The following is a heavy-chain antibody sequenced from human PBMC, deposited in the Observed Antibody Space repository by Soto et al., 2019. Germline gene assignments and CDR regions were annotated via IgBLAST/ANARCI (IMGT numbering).Heavy chain of an antibody. CDR3: AKNTDLELRTFEY. CDR1: GGSISSYY. CDR2: IYYSGST. J-gene: IGHJ4*02. Sequence: SETLSLTCTVSGGSISSYYWSWIRQPPGKGLEWIGYIYYSGSTNYNPSLKSRVTISRDNSKNTLYLQMNSLRAEDTAVYYCAKNTDLELRTFEYWGQGTLVTVSS. D-gene: IGHD1-7*01. V-gene: IGHV4-59*12.